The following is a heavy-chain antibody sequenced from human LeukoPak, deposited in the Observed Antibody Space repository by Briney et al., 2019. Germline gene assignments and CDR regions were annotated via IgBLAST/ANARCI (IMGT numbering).Heavy chain of an antibody. V-gene: IGHV1-2*02. CDR1: GYTFTGYY. CDR3: ARDAAWGSGWYIGPENNWFDH. Sequence: ASVKVSCKASGYTFTGYYMHWVRQAPGQGLEWMGWINPNSGGTNYAQKFQGRVTMTRDTSISTAYMELSRLRSDDTAVYYCARDAAWGSGWYIGPENNWFDHWGQGTLVTVSS. D-gene: IGHD6-19*01. CDR2: INPNSGGT. J-gene: IGHJ5*02.